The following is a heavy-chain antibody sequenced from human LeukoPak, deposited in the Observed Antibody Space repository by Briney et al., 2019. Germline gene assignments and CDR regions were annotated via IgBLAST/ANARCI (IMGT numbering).Heavy chain of an antibody. CDR2: INHSGST. Sequence: SETLSLTCAVYGGSFSGYYWSWIRQPPGKGLEWIGEINHSGSTYYNPSLKSRVTISVDTSKNQFSLKLSSVTAADTAVYYCARHPAATWYYFDYWGQGTLVTVSS. J-gene: IGHJ4*02. V-gene: IGHV4-34*01. CDR3: ARHPAATWYYFDY. CDR1: GGSFSGYY. D-gene: IGHD2-15*01.